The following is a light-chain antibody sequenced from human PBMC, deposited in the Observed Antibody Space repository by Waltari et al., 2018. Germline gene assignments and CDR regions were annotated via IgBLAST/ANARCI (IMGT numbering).Light chain of an antibody. V-gene: IGKV3-15*01. CDR1: QSVRNN. J-gene: IGKJ3*01. CDR3: QQYNDWTPIT. Sequence: EVVMTQSPGTLSVTPGESATLSCRASQSVRNNLAWYQQKPGQAPRLLIYGASTRATGIPDRFSGSGSGTEFTLTVSSLQSEDFGVYFCQQYNDWTPITFGPGTKVDIK. CDR2: GAS.